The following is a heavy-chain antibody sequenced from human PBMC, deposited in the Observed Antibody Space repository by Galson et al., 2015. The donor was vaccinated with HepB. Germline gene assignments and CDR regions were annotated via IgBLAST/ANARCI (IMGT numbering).Heavy chain of an antibody. V-gene: IGHV3-11*03. CDR2: IHPTNSYT. D-gene: IGHD3-22*01. CDR3: ARLDYFHYDSSGYPDY. J-gene: IGHJ4*02. Sequence: SLRLSCAASGFTFSDYYMTWIRQAPGKGLEWVPYIHPTNSYTHYADSLKGRFTLSSYNAKNSLYLQMNSLRAEDTAVYYCARLDYFHYDSSGYPDYWGQGTLVTVSS. CDR1: GFTFSDYY.